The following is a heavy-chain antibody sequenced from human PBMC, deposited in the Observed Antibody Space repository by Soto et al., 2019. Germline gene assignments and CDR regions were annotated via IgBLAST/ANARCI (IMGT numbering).Heavy chain of an antibody. Sequence: QVQLVESGGGVVQPGRSLRLSCAASGFTFSSYGMHWVRQAPGKGLEWVAVISYDGSNKYYADSVKGRFTISRDNSKNTLYLQMNSLRAEETAVYYCAKERKGFLEWLSNHNWFDPWGQGTLVTVSS. CDR2: ISYDGSNK. J-gene: IGHJ5*02. D-gene: IGHD3-3*01. CDR3: AKERKGFLEWLSNHNWFDP. V-gene: IGHV3-30*18. CDR1: GFTFSSYG.